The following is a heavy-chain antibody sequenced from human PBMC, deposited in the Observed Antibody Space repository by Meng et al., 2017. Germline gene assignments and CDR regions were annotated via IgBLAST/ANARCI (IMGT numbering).Heavy chain of an antibody. V-gene: IGHV1-2*06. CDR2: INPNSGGT. Sequence: QVQLVQSGAEVKKPGASVKVSCKASGYTFTGYYMHWVRQAPGQGLEWMGRINPNSGGTNYAQKFQGRVTMTRDTSISTAYMELSRLRSDDTAVYYCARETYYDFWSGYGHFDYWGQGTLVTVSS. D-gene: IGHD3-3*01. CDR3: ARETYYDFWSGYGHFDY. CDR1: GYTFTGYY. J-gene: IGHJ4*02.